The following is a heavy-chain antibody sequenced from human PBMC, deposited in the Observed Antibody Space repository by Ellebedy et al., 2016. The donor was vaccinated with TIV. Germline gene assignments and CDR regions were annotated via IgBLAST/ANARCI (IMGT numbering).Heavy chain of an antibody. CDR2: ISYDGSNK. Sequence: GGSLRLSXAASGFTFSSYAMHWVRQAPGKGLEWVAVISYDGSNKYYADSVKGRFTISRDNSKNTLYLQMNSLRAEDTAVYYCAREGADTAMVGNFDYWGQGTLVTVSS. CDR3: AREGADTAMVGNFDY. CDR1: GFTFSSYA. D-gene: IGHD5-18*01. J-gene: IGHJ4*02. V-gene: IGHV3-30-3*01.